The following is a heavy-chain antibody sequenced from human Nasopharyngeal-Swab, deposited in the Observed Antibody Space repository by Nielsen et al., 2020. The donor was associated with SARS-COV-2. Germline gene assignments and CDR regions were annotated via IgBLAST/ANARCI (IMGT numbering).Heavy chain of an antibody. CDR3: ARVNLGMIVVVEDY. J-gene: IGHJ4*02. V-gene: IGHV1-18*01. Sequence: ASVKVSCKASGYTFTSYGIRWVRQAPGQGLEWMGWISAYNGNTNYAQKLQGRVTMTTDTSTSTAYMELRSLRSDDTAVYYCARVNLGMIVVVEDYWGQGTLVTVSS. CDR2: ISAYNGNT. D-gene: IGHD3-22*01. CDR1: GYTFTSYG.